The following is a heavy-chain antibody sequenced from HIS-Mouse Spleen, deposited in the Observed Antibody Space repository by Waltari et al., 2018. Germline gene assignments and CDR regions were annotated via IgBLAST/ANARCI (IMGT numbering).Heavy chain of an antibody. V-gene: IGHV3-33*06. CDR3: AKGGLMVYAIGDY. D-gene: IGHD2-8*01. CDR1: GFTFSSYS. CDR2: IGNDGSNT. J-gene: IGHJ4*02. Sequence: QVQLVESGGGVVQPGRSLRLSCAASGFTFSSYSMHWVRQAPGKGLEWVAVIGNDGSNTYYADSVKGRFTIARDNSKNTLYLQMNSLRAEDTAVYYCAKGGLMVYAIGDYWGQGTLVTVAS.